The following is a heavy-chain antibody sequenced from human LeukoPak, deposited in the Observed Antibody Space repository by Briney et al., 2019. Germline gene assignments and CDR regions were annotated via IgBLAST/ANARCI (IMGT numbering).Heavy chain of an antibody. J-gene: IGHJ4*02. CDR2: INHSGST. CDR1: GGSFSGYY. D-gene: IGHD3-22*01. Sequence: SETLSLTCAVYGGSFSGYYWSWIRQPPGKGLEWIGEINHSGSTNYNSSLKSRVTISVDTSKNQFSLKLSSVTAADTAVYYCAGEDYDTDYWGQGTLVTVSS. CDR3: AGEDYDTDY. V-gene: IGHV4-34*01.